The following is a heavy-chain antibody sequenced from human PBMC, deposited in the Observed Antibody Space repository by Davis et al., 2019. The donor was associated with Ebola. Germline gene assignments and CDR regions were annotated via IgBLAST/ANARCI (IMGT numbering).Heavy chain of an antibody. D-gene: IGHD3-16*01. CDR1: GFTFSSYG. Sequence: GESLKISCAASGFTFSSYGMHWVRQAPGKGLEWVAVIWYDGSNKYYADSVKGRFTISRDNSKNTLYLQMNSLRAEDTAVYYCARDRMITFGGVSVFAYYYGMDVWGQGTTVTVSS. J-gene: IGHJ6*02. CDR3: ARDRMITFGGVSVFAYYYGMDV. CDR2: IWYDGSNK. V-gene: IGHV3-33*01.